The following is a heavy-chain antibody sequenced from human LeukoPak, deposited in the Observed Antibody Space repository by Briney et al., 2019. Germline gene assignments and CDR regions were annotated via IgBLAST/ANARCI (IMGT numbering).Heavy chain of an antibody. Sequence: SETLSLTCSVSDGSMGTYYWGWIRQPQGKGLEWIGYIYYSGSTTYNPSLKSRVTVSVDTSKKQFSLKLTSMTAADTGVYYCARGRLGRQHASFFDSWGQGTLVTVSS. J-gene: IGHJ4*02. CDR1: DGSMGTYY. D-gene: IGHD2-2*01. V-gene: IGHV4-59*08. CDR3: ARGRLGRQHASFFDS. CDR2: IYYSGST.